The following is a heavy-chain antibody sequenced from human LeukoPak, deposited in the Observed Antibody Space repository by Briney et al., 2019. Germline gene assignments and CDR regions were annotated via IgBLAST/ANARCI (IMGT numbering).Heavy chain of an antibody. CDR1: GGSISSGGYY. CDR3: ARVLYYDFWSGHRGLNWFDP. Sequence: SETLSLTCTVSGGSISSGGYYWSWIRQPPGKGLEWVGEINHSGSTNYNPSLKSRVTISVDTSKNQFSLKLSSVTAADTAVYYCARVLYYDFWSGHRGLNWFDPWGQGTLVTVSS. V-gene: IGHV4-39*07. D-gene: IGHD3-3*01. CDR2: INHSGST. J-gene: IGHJ5*02.